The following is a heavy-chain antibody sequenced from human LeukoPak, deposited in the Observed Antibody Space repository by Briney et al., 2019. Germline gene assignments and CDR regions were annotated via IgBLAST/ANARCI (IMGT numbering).Heavy chain of an antibody. J-gene: IGHJ4*02. CDR3: AKDGYVWGSYPVY. D-gene: IGHD3-16*02. Sequence: GGSLRLSCAASGFTFSSYGMSWVRQAPGKGLEWVSAISGSGGSTYYADSVKGRFTISRDNSKNTLYLQMNSLRAEDTAVYYCAKDGYVWGSYPVYWGQGTLVTVSS. V-gene: IGHV3-23*01. CDR1: GFTFSSYG. CDR2: ISGSGGST.